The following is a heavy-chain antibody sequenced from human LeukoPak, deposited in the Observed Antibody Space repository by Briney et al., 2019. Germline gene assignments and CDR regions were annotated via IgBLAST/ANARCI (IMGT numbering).Heavy chain of an antibody. J-gene: IGHJ5*02. Sequence: SETLSLTCTVSGGSISSYYWSWIRQPPGKGLEWIGYIYYSGSTNYNPSLKSRVTISVDTSKNQFSLKLSSVTAADTAVYYCARGRRDTAMVQYNWFDPWGQGTLVTVSS. CDR3: ARGRRDTAMVQYNWFDP. D-gene: IGHD5-18*01. CDR1: GGSISSYY. V-gene: IGHV4-59*08. CDR2: IYYSGST.